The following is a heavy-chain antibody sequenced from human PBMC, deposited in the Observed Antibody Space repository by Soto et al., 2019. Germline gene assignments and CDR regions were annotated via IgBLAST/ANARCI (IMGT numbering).Heavy chain of an antibody. V-gene: IGHV3-74*01. CDR2: INSDGSRT. CDR3: ARDISGAYSGPNYDA. Sequence: GGSLRLSCTASGFNFSRFWTHWVRQVPGRGLVWVSHINSDGSRTSYADSVKGRFTISRDNAKNTLYLQMNSLRAEDTAVYYCARDISGAYSGPNYDAWGQGTLVTVSS. CDR1: GFNFSRFW. D-gene: IGHD1-26*01. J-gene: IGHJ4*02.